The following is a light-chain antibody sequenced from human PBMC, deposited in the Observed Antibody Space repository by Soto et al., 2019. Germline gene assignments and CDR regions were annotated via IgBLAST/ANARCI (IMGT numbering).Light chain of an antibody. Sequence: IALTQSPANLSWSPGERATLSCRATQSVSSSYLAWYQQKPGQSPRLLIYGGSTRATAIPDRFSGSGSGADYTLTISRLEPEDFAVYYCQQYGTSPPAITFGQGTRLEIK. CDR3: QQYGTSPPAIT. CDR2: GGS. V-gene: IGKV3-20*01. J-gene: IGKJ5*01. CDR1: QSVSSSY.